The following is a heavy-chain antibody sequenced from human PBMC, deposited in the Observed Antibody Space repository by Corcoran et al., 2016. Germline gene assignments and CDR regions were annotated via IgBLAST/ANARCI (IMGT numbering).Heavy chain of an antibody. V-gene: IGHV1-58*01. CDR2: IVVGSGNT. CDR3: AASLRWELLGKG. D-gene: IGHD1-26*01. CDR1: GFTFTSSA. J-gene: IGHJ4*02. Sequence: QMQLVQSGPEVKKPGTSVKVSCKASGFTFTSSAVQWVRQARGQRLEWIGWIVVGSGNTNYAQKFQERVTITRDMSTSTAYMELSSLRSEDTAVYYCAASLRWELLGKGWGQGTLVTVSS.